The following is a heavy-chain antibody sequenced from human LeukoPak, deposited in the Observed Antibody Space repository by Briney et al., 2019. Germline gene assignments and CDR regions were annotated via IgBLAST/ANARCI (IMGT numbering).Heavy chain of an antibody. CDR3: AKDRGYSDYGISVRGRNCFDP. D-gene: IGHD5-12*01. Sequence: GGSLRLSCAASGFTFSNYAMSWVRQAPGKGLEWVSGISALGGSTYYADSVKGRFTISRDSSKSTLYVQMNSLRAEDTAVYYCAKDRGYSDYGISVRGRNCFDPWGQGTLVTVSS. V-gene: IGHV3-23*01. J-gene: IGHJ5*02. CDR2: ISALGGST. CDR1: GFTFSNYA.